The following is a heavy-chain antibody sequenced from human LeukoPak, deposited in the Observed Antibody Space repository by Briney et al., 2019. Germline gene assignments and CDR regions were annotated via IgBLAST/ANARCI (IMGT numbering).Heavy chain of an antibody. Sequence: HPGGSLRLSCAASGFPLSRSAMSWVRQAPGKGLEWVSNISGSGSGGSTYYADSVKGRFTISRDNSKNTMYLQMDSLRAEDTAFYYCARVQQYDNFDYWGQGTLVTVSS. CDR2: ISGSGSGGST. J-gene: IGHJ4*02. CDR1: GFPLSRSA. D-gene: IGHD3-22*01. CDR3: ARVQQYDNFDY. V-gene: IGHV3-23*01.